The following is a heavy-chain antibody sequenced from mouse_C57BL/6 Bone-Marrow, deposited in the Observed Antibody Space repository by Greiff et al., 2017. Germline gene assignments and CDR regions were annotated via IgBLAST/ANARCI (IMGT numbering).Heavy chain of an antibody. D-gene: IGHD2-1*01. CDR2: ISSGSSTI. Sequence: EVQLVESGGGLVKPGGSLKLSCAASGFTFSDYGMHWVRQAPEKGLEWVAYISSGSSTIYYADTVKGRFTISRDNAKNTLFLQMTSLRSEDTAMYYCARFLLWDYYAMDYWGQGTSVTVSS. J-gene: IGHJ4*01. CDR3: ARFLLWDYYAMDY. V-gene: IGHV5-17*01. CDR1: GFTFSDYG.